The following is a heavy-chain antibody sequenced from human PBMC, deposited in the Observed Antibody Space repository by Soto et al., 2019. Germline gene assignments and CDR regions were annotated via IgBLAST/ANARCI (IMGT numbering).Heavy chain of an antibody. J-gene: IGHJ6*02. Sequence: ASVKVSCKASGYTFTSYGISWVRQAPGQGLEWMGWISAYNGNTNYAQKPQGRVTMTTDTSTSTAYMELRSLRSDDTAVYYCARDPKFCSSTSCYKVGSSPLGGGMDVWGQGTTVTVSS. V-gene: IGHV1-18*01. CDR1: GYTFTSYG. D-gene: IGHD2-2*02. CDR3: ARDPKFCSSTSCYKVGSSPLGGGMDV. CDR2: ISAYNGNT.